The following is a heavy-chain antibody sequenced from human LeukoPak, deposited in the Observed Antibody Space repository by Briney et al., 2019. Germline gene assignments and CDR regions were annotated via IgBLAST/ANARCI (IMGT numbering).Heavy chain of an antibody. CDR3: ARKYSYGPQEY. CDR1: GGSFSGYY. J-gene: IGHJ4*02. D-gene: IGHD5-18*01. Sequence: PSETLSLTCAVYGGSFSGYYWSWIRQPPGKGLEWIGEINHSGSTNYNPSLKGRVTISVDTSKNQFSLKLSSVTAADTAVYYCARKYSYGPQEYWGQRTLVTVSS. V-gene: IGHV4-34*01. CDR2: INHSGST.